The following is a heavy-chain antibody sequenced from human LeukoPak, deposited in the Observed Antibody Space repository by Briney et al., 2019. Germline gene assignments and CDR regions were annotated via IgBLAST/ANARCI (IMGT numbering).Heavy chain of an antibody. CDR1: GYTFTSYY. CDR3: ARPRFPYYRLSGPDYYYMDV. CDR2: INPSGGST. Sequence: ASVKVSCKASGYTFTSYYMHWVRQAPGQGLEWMGIINPSGGSTSYAQKFQGRVTITADKSTTTAYMELSSLKSEDTAVYYCARPRFPYYRLSGPDYYYMDVWGKGTTVTVSS. V-gene: IGHV1-46*01. J-gene: IGHJ6*03. D-gene: IGHD3-10*01.